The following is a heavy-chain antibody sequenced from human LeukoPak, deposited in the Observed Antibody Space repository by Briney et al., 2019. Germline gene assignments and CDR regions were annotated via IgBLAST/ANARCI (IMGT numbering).Heavy chain of an antibody. CDR2: ISTSSSYI. CDR3: ARHSDYDILTGPNDY. D-gene: IGHD3-9*01. J-gene: IGHJ4*02. CDR1: GFTFSSYS. V-gene: IGHV3-21*01. Sequence: PGRSLRLSCAASGFTFSSYSMNWVRQAPGKGLEWVSSISTSSSYIYYADSVKGRFTISRDNAKNSLYLQMNSLRAEDTAVYYCARHSDYDILTGPNDYWGQGTLVTVSS.